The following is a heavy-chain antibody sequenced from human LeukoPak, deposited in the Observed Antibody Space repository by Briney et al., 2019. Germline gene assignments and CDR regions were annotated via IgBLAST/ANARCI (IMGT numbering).Heavy chain of an antibody. CDR1: GGSISSYY. CDR2: INHSGST. V-gene: IGHV4-34*01. CDR3: ARGYGGIYYYYMDV. Sequence: PSETPSLTCTVSGGSISSYYWSWIRQPPEKGLEWIGEINHSGSTNYDPSPKSRVTISVDTSKNQFSLKLSSVTAADTAVYYCARGYGGIYYYYMDVWGKGTTVTVSS. J-gene: IGHJ6*03. D-gene: IGHD3-16*01.